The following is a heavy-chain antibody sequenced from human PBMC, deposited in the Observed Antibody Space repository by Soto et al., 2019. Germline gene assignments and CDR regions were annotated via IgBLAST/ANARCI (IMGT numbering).Heavy chain of an antibody. CDR1: GFSLTTTEVG. CDR2: IYWDDDK. D-gene: IGHD1-7*01. CDR3: AYRHFYGGSWNSGWFGP. V-gene: IGHV2-5*02. J-gene: IGHJ5*02. Sequence: QITLKESGPTLVTPTQTLTLTCSFPGFSLTTTEVGVGWIRQPPGKALEWLALIYWDDDKRYSPSLRTRLTISNPASHNQVVLTMTNTDPVYTGTYYCAYRHFYGGSWNSGWFGPWGQGILVTVSS.